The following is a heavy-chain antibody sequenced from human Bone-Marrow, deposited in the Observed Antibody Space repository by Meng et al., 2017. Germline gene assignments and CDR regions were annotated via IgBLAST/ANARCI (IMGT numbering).Heavy chain of an antibody. CDR1: GFTFSSYS. Sequence: GGSLRLSCAASGFTFSSYSMNWVRQAPGKGLEWVSSISSSSSYIYYADSVKGRFTISRDNAKNSLYLQMNSLRAEDTAVYYCARDPERWSPAFIDYWGQGTLVTVSS. CDR3: ARDPERWSPAFIDY. V-gene: IGHV3-21*01. CDR2: ISSSSSYI. J-gene: IGHJ4*02. D-gene: IGHD4-23*01.